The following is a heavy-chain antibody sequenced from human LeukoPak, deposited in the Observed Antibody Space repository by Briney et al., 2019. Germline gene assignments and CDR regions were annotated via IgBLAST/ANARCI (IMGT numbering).Heavy chain of an antibody. CDR2: INPNSGGT. V-gene: IGHV1-2*02. Sequence: ASVKVSCKASGYTFTAYYIHWVRQAPGQGLEWMGWINPNSGGTNYAQTFQGRVTMTRDTSISTAYMELNRQTSDDTAVYYCARDPNAFDIWGQGTMVTVSS. CDR1: GYTFTAYY. CDR3: ARDPNAFDI. J-gene: IGHJ3*02.